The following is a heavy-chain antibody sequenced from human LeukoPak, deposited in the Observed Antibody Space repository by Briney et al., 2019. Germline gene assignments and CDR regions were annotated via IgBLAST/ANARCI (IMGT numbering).Heavy chain of an antibody. V-gene: IGHV4-61*01. CDR1: GGSVSSGSYY. CDR3: AKDGGSHLFDY. J-gene: IGHJ4*02. Sequence: KSSETLSLTCTVSGGSVSSGSYYWSWIRQPPGKGLEWIGNIYYSGSTNYNPSLKSRVTISVDTSKNQFSLRLSSVTAADTAVYYCAKDGGSHLFDYWGQGALVTVSS. CDR2: IYYSGST. D-gene: IGHD1-26*01.